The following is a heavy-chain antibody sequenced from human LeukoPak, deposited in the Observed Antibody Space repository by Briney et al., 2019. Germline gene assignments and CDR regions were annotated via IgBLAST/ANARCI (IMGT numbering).Heavy chain of an antibody. Sequence: PSETLSLTCAVYGGSFSGYYWSWIRQPLGKGLEWIGEINHSGSTNYNPSLKSRVTISVDTSKNQFSLKLSSVTAADTAVYYCARGPADVDIVATKGADYWGQGTLVTVSS. J-gene: IGHJ4*02. D-gene: IGHD5-12*01. CDR2: INHSGST. CDR3: ARGPADVDIVATKGADY. CDR1: GGSFSGYY. V-gene: IGHV4-34*01.